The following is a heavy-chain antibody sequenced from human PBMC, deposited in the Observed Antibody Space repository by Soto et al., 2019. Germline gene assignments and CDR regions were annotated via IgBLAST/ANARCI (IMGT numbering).Heavy chain of an antibody. Sequence: TSETLSLTCTVSGGSISSGGYCWSWIRQHPGKGLEWIGYIYYSGSTYYNPSLKSRVTISVDTSKNQFSLKLSSVTAADTAVYYCARDGYLMDYYGMDVWGQGTTVTVSS. CDR3: ARDGYLMDYYGMDV. D-gene: IGHD3-22*01. CDR2: IYYSGST. V-gene: IGHV4-31*03. CDR1: GGSISSGGYC. J-gene: IGHJ6*02.